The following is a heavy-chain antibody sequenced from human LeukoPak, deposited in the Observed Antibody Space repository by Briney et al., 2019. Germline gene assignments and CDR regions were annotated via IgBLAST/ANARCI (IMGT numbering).Heavy chain of an antibody. CDR1: GFTFDDYA. CDR2: ISWNSGSI. Sequence: GGSLRLSCAASGFTFDDYAMHWVRQAPGKGLEWVSGISWNSGSIGYADSVKGRFTIFRDNAKNSLYLQMNSLRAEDTALYYCAKDIRAVASTGLDYWGQGTLVTVSS. V-gene: IGHV3-9*01. J-gene: IGHJ4*02. CDR3: AKDIRAVASTGLDY. D-gene: IGHD6-19*01.